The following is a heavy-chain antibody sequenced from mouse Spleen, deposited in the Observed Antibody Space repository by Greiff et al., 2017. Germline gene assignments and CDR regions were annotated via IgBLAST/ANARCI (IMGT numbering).Heavy chain of an antibody. CDR1: GYTFTSYW. CDR3: AREGGYGSNFDV. D-gene: IGHD1-1*01. V-gene: IGHV1-61*01. CDR2: IYPSDSET. J-gene: IGHJ1*01. Sequence: QVQLQQPGAELVRPGSSVKLSCKASGYTFTSYWMDWVKQRPGQGLEWIGNIYPSDSETHYNQKFKDKATLTVDKSSSTAYMQLSSLTSEDSAVYYCAREGGYGSNFDVWGAGTTVTVSS.